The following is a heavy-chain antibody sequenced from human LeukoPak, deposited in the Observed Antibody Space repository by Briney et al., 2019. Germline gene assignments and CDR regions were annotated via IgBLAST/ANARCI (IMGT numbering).Heavy chain of an antibody. Sequence: SQTLSLTCAISGDSVSSNTGIWNWVRQSPSRDLEWLGRTYYRSEWFIDYALSVKGRMTINPDTSKNQFSLQLNSVTPEDTAVYYCARDKVLNGFDIWGQGTMVTVSS. CDR3: ARDKVLNGFDI. D-gene: IGHD2-8*02. J-gene: IGHJ3*02. V-gene: IGHV6-1*01. CDR1: GDSVSSNTGI. CDR2: TYYRSEWFI.